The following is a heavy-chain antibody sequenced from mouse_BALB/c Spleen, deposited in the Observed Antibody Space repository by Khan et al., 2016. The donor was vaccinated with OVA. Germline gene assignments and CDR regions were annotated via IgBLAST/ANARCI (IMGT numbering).Heavy chain of an antibody. J-gene: IGHJ2*01. D-gene: IGHD6-1*01. V-gene: IGHV1S81*02. CDR2: INPSNGRT. CDR1: GYTFTSYW. Sequence: QVQLQQPGAELVKPGASVKLSCKASGYTFTSYWMHWVKQSPGQGLEWIGGINPSNGRTNYTDKFKSKATLTVEKSASTAYMQLSSPTAEDSAVNSSARVITRDYWGQGTTLTVSS. CDR3: ARVITRDY.